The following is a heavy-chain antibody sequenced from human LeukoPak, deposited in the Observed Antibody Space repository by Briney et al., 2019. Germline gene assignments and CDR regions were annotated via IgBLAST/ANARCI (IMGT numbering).Heavy chain of an antibody. J-gene: IGHJ6*04. CDR3: ARDLKDIVVVVAATWDV. V-gene: IGHV3-30*04. Sequence: GGSLRLSCAASGFTFSSYAMHWVRQAPGKGLEWVAVISYDGSNKYYADSVKGRFTISRDNSKNTLYLQMNSLRAEDRAVYYCARDLKDIVVVVAATWDVWGKGTTVTVSS. D-gene: IGHD2-15*01. CDR1: GFTFSSYA. CDR2: ISYDGSNK.